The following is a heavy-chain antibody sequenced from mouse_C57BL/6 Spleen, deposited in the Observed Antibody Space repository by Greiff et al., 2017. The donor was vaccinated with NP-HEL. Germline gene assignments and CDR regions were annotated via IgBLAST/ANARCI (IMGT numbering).Heavy chain of an antibody. CDR3: ARDFPYGNFYFDY. Sequence: EVNVVESGGGLVKPGGSLKLSCAASGFTFSSYAMSWVRQTPEKRLEWVATISDGGSYTYYPDNVKGRFTISRDNAKNNLYLQMSHLKSEDTAMYYCARDFPYGNFYFDYWGQGTTLTVSS. V-gene: IGHV5-4*01. J-gene: IGHJ2*01. D-gene: IGHD2-1*01. CDR2: ISDGGSYT. CDR1: GFTFSSYA.